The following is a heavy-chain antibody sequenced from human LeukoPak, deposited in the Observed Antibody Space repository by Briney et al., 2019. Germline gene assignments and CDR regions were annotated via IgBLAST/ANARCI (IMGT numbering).Heavy chain of an antibody. J-gene: IGHJ3*02. CDR2: IYHSGST. V-gene: IGHV4-38-2*02. D-gene: IGHD4-17*01. CDR1: GYSISSGYY. Sequence: PSETLSLTCTVSGYSISSGYYWGWIRQPPGKGLEWIGSIYHSGSTYYNPSLKSRVTISVDTSKNQFSLKLSSVTAAGTAVYYCASPIMTTVTTSSNAFDIWGQGTMVTVSS. CDR3: ASPIMTTVTTSSNAFDI.